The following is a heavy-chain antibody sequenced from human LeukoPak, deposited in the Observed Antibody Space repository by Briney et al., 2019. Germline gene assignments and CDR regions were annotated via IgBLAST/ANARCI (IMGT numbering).Heavy chain of an antibody. CDR2: ITYSGNT. J-gene: IGHJ6*02. Sequence: SETLSLTCTVSGGSISSGPYYWIWIRQHPGTGLEWIGYITYSGNTYYYPALNSRVTVSLDTSKTQFSLKLSSVTAADTAVYYCARIAYDALDSYYYGMDVWGQGTTVTVSS. D-gene: IGHD3-3*01. CDR3: ARIAYDALDSYYYGMDV. V-gene: IGHV4-31*03. CDR1: GGSISSGPYY.